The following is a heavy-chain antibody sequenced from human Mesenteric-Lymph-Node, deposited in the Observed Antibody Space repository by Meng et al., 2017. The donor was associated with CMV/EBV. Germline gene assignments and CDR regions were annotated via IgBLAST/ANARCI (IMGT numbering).Heavy chain of an antibody. CDR3: AKTGPGYASAIDY. J-gene: IGHJ4*02. CDR1: GFTFSDYA. Sequence: GESLKISCAASGFTFSDYAMSWARQAPGKGLEWVSAISGTTGSTYYAESVKGRFTISRDNSKSTLSLQMNSLSADDTAVYYCAKTGPGYASAIDYWGQGTPVTVSS. V-gene: IGHV3-23*01. CDR2: ISGTTGST. D-gene: IGHD6-19*01.